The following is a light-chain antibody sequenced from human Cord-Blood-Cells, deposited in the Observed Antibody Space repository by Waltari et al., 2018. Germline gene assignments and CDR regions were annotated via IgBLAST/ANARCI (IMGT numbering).Light chain of an antibody. CDR3: QAWDSSTVV. Sequence: YELTPPPSVSVSPGQTASITCSGDKLGDKYACWYQQKPGQSPVLVIYQDSKRPSGIPERFSGSNSGNTATLTISGTQAMDEADYYCQAWDSSTVVFGGGTKL. CDR1: KLGDKY. CDR2: QDS. J-gene: IGLJ2*01. V-gene: IGLV3-1*01.